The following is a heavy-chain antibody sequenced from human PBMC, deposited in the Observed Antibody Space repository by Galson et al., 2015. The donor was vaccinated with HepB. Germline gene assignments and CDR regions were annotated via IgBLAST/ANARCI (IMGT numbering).Heavy chain of an antibody. CDR1: GFTFSSYW. J-gene: IGHJ1*01. D-gene: IGHD5-24*01. CDR3: ARSGPPKGDGYNFFQH. CDR2: INSDGTST. Sequence: SLRLSCAASGFTFSSYWMHWVRQAPGKGLVWVSRINSDGTSTSYADSVKGRFTISRDNAKNTLYLQMNSLRAEDTAVYYCARSGPPKGDGYNFFQHWGQGTLVTVSS. V-gene: IGHV3-74*01.